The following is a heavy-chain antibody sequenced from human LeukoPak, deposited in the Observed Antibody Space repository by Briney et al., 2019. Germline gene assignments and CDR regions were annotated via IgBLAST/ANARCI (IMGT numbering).Heavy chain of an antibody. CDR1: GFTFSSGY. V-gene: IGHV3-74*01. CDR3: ARYTGGGVY. J-gene: IGHJ4*02. CDR2: ISSDGSNT. Sequence: PGGSLRLSCAVPGFTFSSGYMHWVRQPPGKGPVWVSRISSDGSNTIYADSVKGRFTISRDDARNTLYLQMNSLRDADTAVYYCARYTGGGVYWGQGTLVTVSS. D-gene: IGHD2-2*02.